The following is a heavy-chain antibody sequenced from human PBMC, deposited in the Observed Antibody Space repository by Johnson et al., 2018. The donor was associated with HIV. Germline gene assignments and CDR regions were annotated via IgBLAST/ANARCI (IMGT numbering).Heavy chain of an antibody. V-gene: IGHV3-30-3*01. CDR3: ARIKRSLLWYDAFDI. CDR2: ISYDGSNK. CDR1: GFTFSDYA. D-gene: IGHD3-10*01. Sequence: QVQLVESGGNVVQPGRSLRLSCAASGFTFSDYAMHWVRQAPGKGLEWVAVISYDGSNKYYPDSVKGRFTISRDNFKNTLYLQMNSLRAEDTAVYYCARIKRSLLWYDAFDIWGQGTMVTVSS. J-gene: IGHJ3*02.